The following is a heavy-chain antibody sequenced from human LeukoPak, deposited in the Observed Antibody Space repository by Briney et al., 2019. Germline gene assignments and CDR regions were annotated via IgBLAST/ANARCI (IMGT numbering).Heavy chain of an antibody. J-gene: IGHJ3*02. CDR2: IRSSSSEI. Sequence: GGPLRLSCTASGFTFTRYRMNWVRQAPGKGLEWVSSIRSSSSEIHYADSVKGRFTISRDNAKKSLYLQMNSLRAEDTAMYYCTRDLDLYNDAFDIWGQGTRVIVSS. V-gene: IGHV3-21*01. D-gene: IGHD1-14*01. CDR1: GFTFTRYR. CDR3: TRDLDLYNDAFDI.